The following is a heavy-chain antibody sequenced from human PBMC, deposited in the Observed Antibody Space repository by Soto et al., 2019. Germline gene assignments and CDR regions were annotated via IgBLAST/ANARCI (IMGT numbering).Heavy chain of an antibody. CDR2: ISGSGGST. CDR3: AKVTPRSIAAAGTAFNYGMDV. Sequence: GGSLRLSCAASGFTFSSYAMSWVRQAPGKGLEWVSAISGSGGSTYYADSEKDRFTISRDNSKNTLYLQMNSLRAEDTAVYYCAKVTPRSIAAAGTAFNYGMDVCGQGTTVTVSS. V-gene: IGHV3-23*01. CDR1: GFTFSSYA. D-gene: IGHD6-13*01. J-gene: IGHJ6*02.